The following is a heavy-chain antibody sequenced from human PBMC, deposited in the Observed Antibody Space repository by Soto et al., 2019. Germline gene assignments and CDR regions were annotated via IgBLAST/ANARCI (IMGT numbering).Heavy chain of an antibody. D-gene: IGHD3-3*02. CDR3: ARSHSFDGSIYHYYFDF. Sequence: PAETLSLTFTVSGGSIGSFYWSWIRQSPGRTLEWIGYIYASRATTYNPSLESRITMSVDIPSNEFSLYLTSVTAADTAVYYCARSHSFDGSIYHYYFDFWGHGTLVTVSS. CDR2: IYASRAT. V-gene: IGHV4-59*01. CDR1: GGSIGSFY. J-gene: IGHJ4*01.